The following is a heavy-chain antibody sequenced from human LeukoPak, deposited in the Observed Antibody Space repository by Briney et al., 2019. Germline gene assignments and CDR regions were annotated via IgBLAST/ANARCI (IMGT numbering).Heavy chain of an antibody. Sequence: GGSLRLSCAASGFTFSSYWMHWVRQAPGKGLMWVSRVNTDGSHTNYADSVKGRFTISRDNAKNTLYLQMNSLRAEDTAIYYCARGDLTFWGFPHWGQGALATVSS. J-gene: IGHJ4*02. D-gene: IGHD7-27*01. CDR2: VNTDGSHT. CDR1: GFTFSSYW. CDR3: ARGDLTFWGFPH. V-gene: IGHV3-74*01.